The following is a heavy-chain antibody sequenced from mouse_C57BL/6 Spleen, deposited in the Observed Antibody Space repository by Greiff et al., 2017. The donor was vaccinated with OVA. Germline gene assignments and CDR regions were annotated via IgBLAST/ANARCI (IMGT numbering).Heavy chain of an antibody. J-gene: IGHJ1*03. CDR2: INPSNGGT. D-gene: IGHD4-1*01. CDR3: ARSNWDGRYWYFDV. CDR1: GYTFTSYW. V-gene: IGHV1-53*01. Sequence: QVQLQQPGTELVKPGASVKLSCKASGYTFTSYWMHWVKQRPGQGLEWIGNINPSNGGTNYNEKFKSKATLTVDKSSSTAYMQLSSLTSEDSAVYSCARSNWDGRYWYFDVWGTGTTVTVSS.